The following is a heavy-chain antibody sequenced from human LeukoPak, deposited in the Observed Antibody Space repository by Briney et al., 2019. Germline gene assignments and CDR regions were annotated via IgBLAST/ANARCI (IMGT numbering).Heavy chain of an antibody. CDR3: ARDVTYYDFWSGGYFDY. D-gene: IGHD3-3*01. CDR1: GGSISSGSYY. Sequence: SQTLSLTCTVSGGSISSGSYYWSWIRQPAGKGLEWIGRIYTSGSTNYNPSLKSRVTISVDTSKNQFSLKLSSVTAADTAVYYCARDVTYYDFWSGGYFDYWGRGTLVTVSS. CDR2: IYTSGST. J-gene: IGHJ4*02. V-gene: IGHV4-61*02.